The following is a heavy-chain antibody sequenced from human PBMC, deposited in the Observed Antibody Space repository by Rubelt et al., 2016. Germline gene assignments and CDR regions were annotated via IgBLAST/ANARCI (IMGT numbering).Heavy chain of an antibody. V-gene: IGHV4-34*01. D-gene: IGHD6-19*01. CDR1: GGSFSGYS. J-gene: IGHJ4*02. CDR2: FNHSGST. CDR3: ARVSGWYRAPGQDFDY. Sequence: QVQLQQWGAGLLKPSETLSLTCAVYGGSFSGYSWSWIRQPPGKGLEWIGEFNHSGSTNYNPSLKSRVTRSVDTSKTQLSLKLSSVSAADTAVYYCARVSGWYRAPGQDFDYWGQGTLVTVSS.